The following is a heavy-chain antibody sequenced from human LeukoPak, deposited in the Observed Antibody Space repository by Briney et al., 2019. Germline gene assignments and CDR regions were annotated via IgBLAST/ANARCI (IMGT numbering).Heavy chain of an antibody. Sequence: SETLSLTCTVSGGSISSRSYYWGWIRQHPGKGLEWIGYIYYSGSTYYNPSLKSRVTISVDTSKNQFSLKLSSVTAADTAVYYCARDYSYNMDVWGQGTTVTVSS. V-gene: IGHV4-31*03. CDR2: IYYSGST. CDR3: ARDYSYNMDV. D-gene: IGHD5-18*01. J-gene: IGHJ6*02. CDR1: GGSISSRSYY.